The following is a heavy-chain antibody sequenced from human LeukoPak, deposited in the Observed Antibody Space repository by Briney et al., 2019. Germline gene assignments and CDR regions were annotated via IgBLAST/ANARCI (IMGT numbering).Heavy chain of an antibody. J-gene: IGHJ4*02. V-gene: IGHV1-18*04. CDR2: ISAYNGNT. CDR3: ARGNSWFGELYFDY. D-gene: IGHD3-10*01. Sequence: GAAVKVSCKASGYTFTSYGISWVRQAPGQGLEWMGWISAYNGNTNYAQKLQGRVTMTTDTSTSTAYMELRSLRSDDTAVYFCARGNSWFGELYFDYWGQGTLVTVSS. CDR1: GYTFTSYG.